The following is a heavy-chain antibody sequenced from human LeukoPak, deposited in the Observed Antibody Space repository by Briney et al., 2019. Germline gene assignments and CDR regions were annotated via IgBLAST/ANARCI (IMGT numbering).Heavy chain of an antibody. CDR2: ISSTGATI. D-gene: IGHD6-6*01. V-gene: IGHV3-11*04. Sequence: NPGGSLRLSCVASGFTFSDYYMTWIRQSPGKGLEWVSYISSTGATIYYADSVKGRFTISRDNAKNSLYLQMNCLRAEDTAVYYCARDSAIAARPGDYWGQGTLVTVSS. CDR3: ARDSAIAARPGDY. J-gene: IGHJ4*02. CDR1: GFTFSDYY.